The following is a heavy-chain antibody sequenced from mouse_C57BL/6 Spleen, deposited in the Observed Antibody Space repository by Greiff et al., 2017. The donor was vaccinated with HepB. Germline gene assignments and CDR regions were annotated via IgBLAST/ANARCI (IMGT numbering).Heavy chain of an antibody. J-gene: IGHJ2*01. CDR1: GYTFTSYW. D-gene: IGHD3-2*02. CDR3: ARRADSSVYFDY. CDR2: IDPSDSET. V-gene: IGHV1-52*01. Sequence: QVQLQQPGAELVRPGSSVKLSCKASGYTFTSYWMHWVKQRPIQGLEWIGNIDPSDSETHYNQKFKDKATLTVDKSSSTAYMQLSSLTSEDSAVYYCARRADSSVYFDYWGQGTTRTVSS.